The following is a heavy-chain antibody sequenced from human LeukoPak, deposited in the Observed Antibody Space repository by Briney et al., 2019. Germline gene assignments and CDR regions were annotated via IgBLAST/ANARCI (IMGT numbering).Heavy chain of an antibody. J-gene: IGHJ4*02. CDR2: IRYDGSNK. CDR3: AAPGVPAATYYFDY. V-gene: IGHV3-30*02. Sequence: GGSLRLSCAASGFTFCTYGMHWVRQAPGKGLEWVAFIRYDGSNKYYADSVKGRFTISRDNSKNTVYLQMNSLRAEDTAVYYCAAPGVPAATYYFDYWGQGTLVTVSS. CDR1: GFTFCTYG. D-gene: IGHD2-2*01.